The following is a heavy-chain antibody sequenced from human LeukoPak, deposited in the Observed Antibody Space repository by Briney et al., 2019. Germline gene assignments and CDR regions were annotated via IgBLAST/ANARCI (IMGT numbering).Heavy chain of an antibody. CDR1: GYTFTTYA. J-gene: IGHJ4*02. CDR2: INAGNGNT. Sequence: ASVKVSCKASGYTFTTYAMHWVRQAPGQRLEWMGWINAGNGNTKYSQDFQGRVTITRDTSASTAYMELSSLRSEDMAIYYCAREDYGDYVFDYWGQGTLVTVSS. V-gene: IGHV1-3*03. D-gene: IGHD4-17*01. CDR3: AREDYGDYVFDY.